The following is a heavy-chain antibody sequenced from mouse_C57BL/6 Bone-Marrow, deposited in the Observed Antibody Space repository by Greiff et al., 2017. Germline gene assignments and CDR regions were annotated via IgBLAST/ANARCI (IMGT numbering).Heavy chain of an antibody. J-gene: IGHJ3*01. CDR3: ASSSAQATGAWFAY. V-gene: IGHV3-6*01. CDR1: GYSITSGYY. CDR2: ISYDGSN. D-gene: IGHD3-2*02. Sequence: EVQLVESGPGLVKPSQSLSLTCSVTGYSITSGYYWNWIRQFPGNKLEWMGYISYDGSNNYNPSLKNRISITRDTSKNQFFLKLNSVTTEDTATYYCASSSAQATGAWFAYWGQGTLVTVSA.